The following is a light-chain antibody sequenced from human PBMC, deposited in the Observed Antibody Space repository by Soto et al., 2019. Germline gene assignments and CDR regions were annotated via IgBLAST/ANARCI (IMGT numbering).Light chain of an antibody. V-gene: IGLV1-40*01. CDR3: QSQDGSMSVSV. Sequence: QSVLTQPPSVSGAPGQRVTISCTGSNSNIGAGYDVHWYQQLPRIAPKLLIYGNNIRPSGVPDRFSGSKFATSAYLTISGLQDEDEAEYYCQSQDGSMSVSVFGGGTKVTVL. J-gene: IGLJ3*02. CDR2: GNN. CDR1: NSNIGAGYD.